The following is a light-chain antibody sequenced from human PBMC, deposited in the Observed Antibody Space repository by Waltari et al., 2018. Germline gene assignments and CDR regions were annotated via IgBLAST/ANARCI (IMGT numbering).Light chain of an antibody. J-gene: IGKJ1*01. Sequence: ETVLTQSPGTLSLSPGERATLSCRASQSASSSNLAWYQQKPGQAPRLLIYGASNRATGIPDRFSGSGSGTEFTLTIDRLEPEDFAMYYCQHYGSSRWTFGQGTKVEIK. CDR3: QHYGSSRWT. V-gene: IGKV3-20*01. CDR2: GAS. CDR1: QSASSSN.